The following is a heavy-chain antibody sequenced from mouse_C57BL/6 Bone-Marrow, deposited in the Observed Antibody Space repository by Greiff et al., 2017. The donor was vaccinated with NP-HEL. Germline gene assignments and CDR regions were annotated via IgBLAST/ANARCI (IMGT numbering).Heavy chain of an antibody. Sequence: QVQLQQSGAELVRPGTSVKMSCKASGYTFTNYWIGWAKQRPGHGLEWIGDIYPGGGYTNYNEKFKGKATLTADKSSSTAYMQFSSLTSEDSAIYYCARDSNYWYFEVWGTGTTVTVSS. D-gene: IGHD2-5*01. CDR3: ARDSNYWYFEV. CDR1: GYTFTNYW. V-gene: IGHV1-63*01. J-gene: IGHJ1*03. CDR2: IYPGGGYT.